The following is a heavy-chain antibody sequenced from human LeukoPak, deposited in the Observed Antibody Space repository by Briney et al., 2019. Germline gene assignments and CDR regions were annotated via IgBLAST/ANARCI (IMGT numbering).Heavy chain of an antibody. J-gene: IGHJ4*02. CDR3: ARSHIVTGTYFDS. V-gene: IGHV4-4*07. CDR2: IYASGYT. D-gene: IGHD2-21*01. CDR1: GDSISSYS. Sequence: PSETLSLTCTVSGDSISSYSWSWVRQPAGKGLEWIGRIYASGYTDYDPSLRSRVTMSVDTSKNQFSLKLTSVTAADTSVFFCARSHIVTGTYFDSWGPGTLVTVSS.